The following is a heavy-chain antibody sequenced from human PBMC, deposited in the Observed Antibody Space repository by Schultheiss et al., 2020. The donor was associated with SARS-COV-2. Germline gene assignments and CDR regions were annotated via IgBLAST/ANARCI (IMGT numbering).Heavy chain of an antibody. CDR1: GGSISNYY. CDR3: ARRTTVTPTFDY. Sequence: SQTLSLTCSVSGGSISNYYWTWIRQPPGKGLDWIGHIYHSGSTYYNPSLKSRVTISVDTSKNQFSLKLSSVTAADTAVYYCARRTTVTPTFDYWGQGTLVTVSS. CDR2: IYHSGST. J-gene: IGHJ4*02. D-gene: IGHD4-17*01. V-gene: IGHV4-59*12.